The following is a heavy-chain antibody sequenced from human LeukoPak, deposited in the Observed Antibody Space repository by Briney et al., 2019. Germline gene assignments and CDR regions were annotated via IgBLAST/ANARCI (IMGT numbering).Heavy chain of an antibody. Sequence: PGGSLRLSCAAFGFTVSSNYMSWVRQAPGKGLEWVSVIYSGGSTYYADSVKGRSTISRDNSKNTLYLQMNSLRAEDTAVYYCAREYSGSYGSDYFDYWGQGTLVTVSS. J-gene: IGHJ4*02. CDR2: IYSGGST. CDR1: GFTVSSNY. D-gene: IGHD1-26*01. CDR3: AREYSGSYGSDYFDY. V-gene: IGHV3-66*01.